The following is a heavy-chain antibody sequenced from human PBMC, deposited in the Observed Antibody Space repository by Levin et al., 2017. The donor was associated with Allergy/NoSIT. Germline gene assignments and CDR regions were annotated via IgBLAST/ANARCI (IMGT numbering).Heavy chain of an antibody. J-gene: IGHJ4*02. D-gene: IGHD3-16*02. CDR1: GFTFGDYA. V-gene: IGHV3-49*04. CDR2: IRSKAHGGTT. Sequence: GGSLRLSCTGSGFTFGDYAMSWVRQAPGKGLEWVGFIRSKAHGGTTEYAASVKGRLTISRDDSKSIAYLQMNSLKTEDTAVYFCARGGPPNYDYNWGSYRDGYFDYWGQGTLVTVSS. CDR3: ARGGPPNYDYNWGSYRDGYFDY.